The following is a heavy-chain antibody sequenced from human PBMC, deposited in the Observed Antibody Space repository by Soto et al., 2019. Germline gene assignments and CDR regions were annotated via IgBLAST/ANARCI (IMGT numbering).Heavy chain of an antibody. V-gene: IGHV3-21*01. J-gene: IGHJ4*02. D-gene: IGHD2-15*01. CDR1: GFTFSSYG. CDR2: ISSSGSYI. Sequence: GGSLRLSCAACGFTFSSYGMHWVRQAPGKGLEWVASISSSGSYIYYADSVKGRFTISRDNAKNSLYLQMNSLRAEDTAVYYCARDPQPQLKRYCSGGSCYHDDYWGQGTLVTVSS. CDR3: ARDPQPQLKRYCSGGSCYHDDY.